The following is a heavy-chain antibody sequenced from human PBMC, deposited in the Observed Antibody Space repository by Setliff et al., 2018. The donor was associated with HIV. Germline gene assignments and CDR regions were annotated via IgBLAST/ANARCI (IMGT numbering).Heavy chain of an antibody. Sequence: ASVKVSCKPSGYTFTAYGLSWVRQAPGQGLEWMGWISTYSDETSYAQRLQGRVTMTTDTSTSTAYMELRRLTFDDTAVYYCARDVEHMMDVWGKGTTVTVS. CDR1: GYTFTAYG. CDR2: ISTYSDET. V-gene: IGHV1-18*01. CDR3: ARDVEHMMDV. J-gene: IGHJ6*03.